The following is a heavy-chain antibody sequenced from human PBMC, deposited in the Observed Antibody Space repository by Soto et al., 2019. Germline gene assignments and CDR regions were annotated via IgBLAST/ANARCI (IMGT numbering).Heavy chain of an antibody. D-gene: IGHD3-3*01. CDR2: IDPSDSYT. CDR3: ARHGPYDSLMEV. V-gene: IGHV5-10-1*01. Sequence: PGESLKISCKGSGYSFTSYWISWVRQMPRKGLEWIGRIDPSDSYTNYSPSFQGHVTISADKSISTAYLQWSSLKASDTAMYYCARHGPYDSLMEVSGQGTTVTVSS. J-gene: IGHJ6*02. CDR1: GYSFTSYW.